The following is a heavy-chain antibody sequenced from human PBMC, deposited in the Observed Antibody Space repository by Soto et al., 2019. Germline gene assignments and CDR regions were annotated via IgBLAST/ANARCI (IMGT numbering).Heavy chain of an antibody. CDR3: ARTRLGYCSSTSCSNYYYYYHMDV. D-gene: IGHD2-2*01. CDR1: GYTFTSYA. V-gene: IGHV7-4-1*01. J-gene: IGHJ6*03. Sequence: ASVKVSCKASGYTFTSYAMNWVRQAPGQGLEWMGWINTNTGNPTYAQGFTGRFVFSLDTSVSTAYLQICSLKAEGTAVYYCARTRLGYCSSTSCSNYYYYYHMDVWGKGTTVTVSS. CDR2: INTNTGNP.